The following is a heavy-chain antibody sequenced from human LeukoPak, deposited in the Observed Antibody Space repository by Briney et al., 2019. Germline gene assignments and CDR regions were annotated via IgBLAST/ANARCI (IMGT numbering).Heavy chain of an antibody. D-gene: IGHD3-10*01. Sequence: GGSLRLSCAASRFTFSDYYMSWIRQAPGKGLEWVSYISSSSSYTNYADSVKGRFTISRDNAKNSLYLQMNSLRAEDTAVYYCARGGAYFGSGNIYYFDSWGQGTLVTISS. CDR2: ISSSSSYT. V-gene: IGHV3-11*05. J-gene: IGHJ4*02. CDR3: ARGGAYFGSGNIYYFDS. CDR1: RFTFSDYY.